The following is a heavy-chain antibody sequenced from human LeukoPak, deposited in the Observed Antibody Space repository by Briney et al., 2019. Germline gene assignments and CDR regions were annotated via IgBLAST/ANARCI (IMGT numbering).Heavy chain of an antibody. CDR2: IYSAGST. D-gene: IGHD6-13*01. CDR1: GFIFSEYA. V-gene: IGHV3-53*01. Sequence: GGSLRLSCVASGFIFSEYAMNWVRQAPGKGLEWVSVIYSAGSTYYADSVKGRFTVSRDNSKNTLYLQMNSLRAEDTAVYYCARYGSSWDLDYWGQGTLVTVSS. CDR3: ARYGSSWDLDY. J-gene: IGHJ4*02.